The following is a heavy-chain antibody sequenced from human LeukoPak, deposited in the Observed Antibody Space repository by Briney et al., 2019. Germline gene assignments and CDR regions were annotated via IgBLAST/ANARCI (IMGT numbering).Heavy chain of an antibody. J-gene: IGHJ4*02. CDR3: ASGYCSNTSCYTTPDY. V-gene: IGHV1-69*13. Sequence: SVKVSCKASGGTFSSYAISWVRQAPGQGLEWMGGIIPIFGTANYAQKFQGRVTITADESTSTAYMELSSLRSEDTAVYYCASGYCSNTSCYTTPDYWGQGTLVTASS. CDR2: IIPIFGTA. D-gene: IGHD2-2*02. CDR1: GGTFSSYA.